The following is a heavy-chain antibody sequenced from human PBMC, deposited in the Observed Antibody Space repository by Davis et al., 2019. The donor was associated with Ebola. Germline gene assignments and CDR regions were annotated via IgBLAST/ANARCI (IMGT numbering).Heavy chain of an antibody. D-gene: IGHD6-13*01. CDR1: GFAFSTYT. V-gene: IGHV3-21*04. Sequence: PGGSLRLSCAASGFAFSTYTMTWVRQAPGKGLEWVSSISFSSAFIYYSHSVKGRFTISRDNSKSTVSLQMNSLRAEDTAVYYCARESIAAAGAFDYWGQGTLVTVSS. CDR2: ISFSSAFI. J-gene: IGHJ4*02. CDR3: ARESIAAAGAFDY.